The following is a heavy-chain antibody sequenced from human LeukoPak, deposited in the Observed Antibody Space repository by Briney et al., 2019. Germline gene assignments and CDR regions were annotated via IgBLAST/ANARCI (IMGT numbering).Heavy chain of an antibody. CDR2: IIPIFGTA. Sequence: SVKVSCKASGGTFSSYAISCVRQAPGQGLEWMGGIIPIFGTANYAQKFQGRVTITADESTSTAYMELSSLRSEDTAVYYCARGYSYGNTVGYWGQGTLVTVSS. V-gene: IGHV1-69*13. D-gene: IGHD5-18*01. CDR1: GGTFSSYA. CDR3: ARGYSYGNTVGY. J-gene: IGHJ4*02.